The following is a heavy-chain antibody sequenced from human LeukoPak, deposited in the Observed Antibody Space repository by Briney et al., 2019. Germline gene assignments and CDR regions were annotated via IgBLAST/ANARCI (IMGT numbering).Heavy chain of an antibody. CDR2: IYSSGST. V-gene: IGHV4-59*12. CDR3: ARDRDGSGNQGSAFDI. J-gene: IGHJ3*02. CDR1: GGSISSYH. D-gene: IGHD3-10*01. Sequence: PSETLSLTCTVSGGSISSYHWSWIRQPPGKGLQWIGFIYSSGSTNYNPSLKSRVTISIDRSRNQFSLELASVTAADTAVYYCARDRDGSGNQGSAFDIWGQGTMVTVSS.